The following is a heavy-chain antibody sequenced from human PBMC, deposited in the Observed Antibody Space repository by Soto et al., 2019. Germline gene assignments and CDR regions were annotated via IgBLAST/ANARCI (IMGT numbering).Heavy chain of an antibody. CDR1: GYTFTHHG. CDR2: ISCYNGDT. J-gene: IGHJ4*02. D-gene: IGHD2-15*01. Sequence: QVQLVQSGTEVKKPGASVKVSCMASGYTFTHHGISWLRQAPGQGPEWMGWISCYNGDTKYAQNVQGRVTLTTDTSATTAYMELRSLRSDDTAGYYCARDPSNTSGRYQFFDFWGQGTLVAVSS. V-gene: IGHV1-18*01. CDR3: ARDPSNTSGRYQFFDF.